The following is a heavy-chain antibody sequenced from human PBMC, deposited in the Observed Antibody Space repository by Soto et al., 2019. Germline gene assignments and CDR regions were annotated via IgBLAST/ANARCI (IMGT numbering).Heavy chain of an antibody. CDR1: VFPRSG. CDR2: ISTHNGNT. D-gene: IGHD3-3*01. CDR3: AREGILGLFDAYDL. Sequence: QDQLVQSGAEVKKPGASVKVSCKASVFPRSGISWVRQAPGQRLEWMGWISTHNGNTIYAQKFQGRVIMTLDTSTTTVYMELRSLRPDDTAVYLCAREGILGLFDAYDLWGQGTMVTVSS. J-gene: IGHJ3*01. V-gene: IGHV1-18*04.